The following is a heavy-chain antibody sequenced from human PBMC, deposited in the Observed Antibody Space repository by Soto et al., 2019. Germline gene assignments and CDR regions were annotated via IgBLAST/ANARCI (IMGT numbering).Heavy chain of an antibody. J-gene: IGHJ4*02. D-gene: IGHD1-26*01. CDR3: AKEGGLSGSYYISSSYYFDY. CDR2: ISYDGSNT. V-gene: IGHV3-30*18. Sequence: QVQLVESGGGEVQPGRSLRLSCVASGFTFSSYGMHWVRQAPGKGLEWVAIISYDGSNTYYADSVKGRFTISRDNSKNTLYLQMNSLRAEDTYVYYCAKEGGLSGSYYISSSYYFDYWGQGTLVTVSS. CDR1: GFTFSSYG.